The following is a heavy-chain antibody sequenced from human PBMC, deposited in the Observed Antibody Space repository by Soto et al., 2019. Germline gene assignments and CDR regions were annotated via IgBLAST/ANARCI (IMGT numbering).Heavy chain of an antibody. CDR1: GGTFSSYA. D-gene: IGHD1-26*01. CDR3: AIDMVLGATNRFFDY. J-gene: IGHJ4*02. CDR2: IIPIFGTA. Sequence: ASVKVSCKASGGTFSSYAISWVRQAPGQGLEWMGGIIPIFGTANYAQKFQGRVTITADASTSTAYMELSSLRSEDTAVYYCAIDMVLGATNRFFDYWGQGTLVTVSS. V-gene: IGHV1-69*13.